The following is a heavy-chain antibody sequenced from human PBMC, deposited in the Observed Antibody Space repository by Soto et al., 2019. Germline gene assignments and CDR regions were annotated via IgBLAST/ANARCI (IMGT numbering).Heavy chain of an antibody. CDR3: ARGYQFLFLEWPLPMDV. Sequence: ASVKVSCKASGYTFTSYGISWVRQAPGQGLEWMGWINAYNGNTSYAQKFQGRVTMTRNTSISTAYMELSSLRSEDTAVYYCARGYQFLFLEWPLPMDVWGKGTTVTVSS. J-gene: IGHJ6*03. D-gene: IGHD3-3*01. CDR1: GYTFTSYG. V-gene: IGHV1-8*02. CDR2: INAYNGNT.